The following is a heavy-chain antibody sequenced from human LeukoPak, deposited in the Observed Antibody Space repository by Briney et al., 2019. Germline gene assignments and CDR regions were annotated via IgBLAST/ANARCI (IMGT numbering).Heavy chain of an antibody. V-gene: IGHV1-2*02. Sequence: APVKVSCKASGYTFTGYYIHWVRQAPGQGLEWMGWISPNSGGTNYAQKFQGRVTMTRDTSISTAYMDLSRLRSDDTAVYYCARDLSETDYDILTGYYFDYWGQGTLVTVSS. CDR3: ARDLSETDYDILTGYYFDY. D-gene: IGHD3-9*01. J-gene: IGHJ4*02. CDR2: ISPNSGGT. CDR1: GYTFTGYY.